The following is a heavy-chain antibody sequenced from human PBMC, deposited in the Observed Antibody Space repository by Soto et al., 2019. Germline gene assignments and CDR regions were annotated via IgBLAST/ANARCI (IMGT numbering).Heavy chain of an antibody. CDR2: IYYGGST. J-gene: IGHJ4*02. Sequence: SETLSLTCTVSGDSISTDYWSWIRQSPGKGLEWIGFIYYGGSTNYNPSLKRRVTISVDTPKNQFSLKLSSVTAADTAVYYCAKNWNWGSLVHWGQGTPVTVSS. D-gene: IGHD7-27*01. CDR1: GDSISTDY. CDR3: AKNWNWGSLVH. V-gene: IGHV4-59*08.